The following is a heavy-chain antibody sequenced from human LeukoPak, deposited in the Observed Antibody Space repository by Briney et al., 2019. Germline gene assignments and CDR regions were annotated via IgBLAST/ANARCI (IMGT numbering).Heavy chain of an antibody. D-gene: IGHD1-26*01. Sequence: GGSLRLSCEVSGLKFSDAWMNWVRQAPGKGLEWVGRTKSIGGGGTTDYAAPVKGRFTISRDDSKNTLFLQMSSLQAENTAVYYCACDGTFYYDIAVWGQGTTVTVS. CDR1: GLKFSDAW. V-gene: IGHV3-15*01. J-gene: IGHJ6*02. CDR3: ACDGTFYYDIAV. CDR2: TKSIGGGGTT.